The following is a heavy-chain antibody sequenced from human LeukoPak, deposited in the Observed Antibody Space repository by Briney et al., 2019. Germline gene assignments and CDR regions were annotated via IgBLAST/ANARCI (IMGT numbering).Heavy chain of an antibody. CDR1: GFTFSRFP. V-gene: IGHV3-23*01. CDR2: ISGSGSGI. D-gene: IGHD3-22*01. CDR3: AREGGSPYYYDSSGYSSTPLDY. J-gene: IGHJ4*02. Sequence: GGSLRLSCAASGFTFSRFPMSWVRQAPGTGLEWVSAISGSGSGIYYADSVKGRFTISRDNSKNTLYLQMNSLRSEDTAVYYCAREGGSPYYYDSSGYSSTPLDYWGQGTLVTVSS.